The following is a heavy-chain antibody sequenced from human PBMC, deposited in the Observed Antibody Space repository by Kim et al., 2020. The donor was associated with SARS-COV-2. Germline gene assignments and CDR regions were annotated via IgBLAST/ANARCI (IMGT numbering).Heavy chain of an antibody. Sequence: ASVKVSCTASGGTFSSYAISWVRQAPGQGLEWMGRIIPILGIANYAQKFQGRVTITADKSTSTAYMELSSLRSEDTAVYYCARDSEYCSSTTCYRPWGQGTLVTVSS. J-gene: IGHJ5*02. CDR1: GGTFSSYA. D-gene: IGHD2-2*01. V-gene: IGHV1-69*04. CDR2: IIPILGIA. CDR3: ARDSEYCSSTTCYRP.